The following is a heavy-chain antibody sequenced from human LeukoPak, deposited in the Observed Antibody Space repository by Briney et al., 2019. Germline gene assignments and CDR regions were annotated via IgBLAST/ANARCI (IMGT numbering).Heavy chain of an antibody. J-gene: IGHJ4*02. V-gene: IGHV1-69*13. CDR1: RDTFTRCA. Sequence: SVKVSCKASRDTFTRCAFSWVRQAPGQGLEWIGGIIPIDGTANFAQKFQGRVTITADQSTSTAYMELSSLRSEDTAIYYCARELLWFGESNFDYWGQGTLVTVSS. D-gene: IGHD3-10*01. CDR3: ARELLWFGESNFDY. CDR2: IIPIDGTA.